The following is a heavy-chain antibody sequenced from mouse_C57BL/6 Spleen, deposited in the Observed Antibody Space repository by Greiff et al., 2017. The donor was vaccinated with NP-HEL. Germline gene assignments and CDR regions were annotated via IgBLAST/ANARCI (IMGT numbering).Heavy chain of an antibody. Sequence: EVRLQQSGPELVKPGASVKISCKASGYTFTDYYMHWVKQSHGKGLEWIGDINPNNGGTKYNQKFKGKATLTVDKSSSTAYMELRSLTSDDSAVYYCARSDDGYFWYFDVWGTGTTVTVS. J-gene: IGHJ1*03. CDR2: INPNNGGT. CDR3: ARSDDGYFWYFDV. CDR1: GYTFTDYY. V-gene: IGHV1-26*01. D-gene: IGHD2-3*01.